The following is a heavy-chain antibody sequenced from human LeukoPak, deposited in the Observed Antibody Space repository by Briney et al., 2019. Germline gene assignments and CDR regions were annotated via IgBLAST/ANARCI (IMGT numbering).Heavy chain of an antibody. V-gene: IGHV1-46*01. CDR1: GYTFTSYY. J-gene: IGHJ4*02. CDR2: INPSGGST. D-gene: IGHD3-10*01. Sequence: ASVKVSCKASGYTFTSYYMHWVRQAPGQGLEWMGIINPSGGSTSYAQKFQGRVTITRDTSASTAYMELSSLRSEDTAVYYCARGETFPRYGSGSYDYWGQGTLVTVTS. CDR3: ARGETFPRYGSGSYDY.